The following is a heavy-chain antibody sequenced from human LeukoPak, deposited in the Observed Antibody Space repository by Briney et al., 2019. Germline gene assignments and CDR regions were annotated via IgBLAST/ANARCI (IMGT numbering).Heavy chain of an antibody. CDR3: AKDLYSSGWYQDSSGA. Sequence: GGSLRLSCAAAGFTFSSYAMSWVRQAPGKGLEWVSAISGSGGSTYYADSGKGRFTISRDNSKNTLYLQMNSLRAEDTAVYYCAKDLYSSGWYQDSSGAWGQGTLVTVSS. D-gene: IGHD6-19*01. CDR2: ISGSGGST. V-gene: IGHV3-23*01. J-gene: IGHJ5*02. CDR1: GFTFSSYA.